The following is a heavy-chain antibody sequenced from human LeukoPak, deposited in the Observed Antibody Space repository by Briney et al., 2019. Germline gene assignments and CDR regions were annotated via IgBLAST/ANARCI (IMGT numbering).Heavy chain of an antibody. CDR2: ISGSGSGT. V-gene: IGHV3-23*01. J-gene: IGHJ4*02. D-gene: IGHD7-27*01. Sequence: GGSLRLSCAASGFTFSRDAMHWVRQAPGKGLEWVSGISGSGSGTYYADSVKGRFTISRDNSKNTFYVQMNSLRAEDTAVYYCAKGGGQDWGYDFWGQGTLVTVSS. CDR1: GFTFSRDA. CDR3: AKGGGQDWGYDF.